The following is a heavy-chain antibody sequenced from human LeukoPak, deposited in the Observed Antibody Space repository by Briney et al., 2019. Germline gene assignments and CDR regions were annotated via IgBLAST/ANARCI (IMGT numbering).Heavy chain of an antibody. J-gene: IGHJ1*01. CDR2: INYSGST. CDR1: GGSISSYH. Sequence: PSETLSLNCSGYGGSISSYHWSWLRQPPGKGLEGIGYINYSGSTNYNPSLESVATISVDASNNQFSLKLSSVAAADTAVYYGARDSPARGSDWGQSTLVTVSS. CDR3: ARDSPARGSD. V-gene: IGHV4-59*01.